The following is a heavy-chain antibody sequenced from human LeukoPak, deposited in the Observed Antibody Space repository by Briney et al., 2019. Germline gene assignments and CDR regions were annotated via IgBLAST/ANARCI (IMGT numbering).Heavy chain of an antibody. CDR1: GYTFTGYY. CDR3: ASMLWFGELNH. CDR2: INPNSGGT. V-gene: IGHV1-2*06. Sequence: GASVTVSCKASGYTFTGYYMHWVRQAPGRGLEWMGRINPNSGGTNYAQKFQGRVTMTRDTSISTAYMELSRLRSDDTAVYYCASMLWFGELNHWGQGTLVTVSS. J-gene: IGHJ4*02. D-gene: IGHD3-10*01.